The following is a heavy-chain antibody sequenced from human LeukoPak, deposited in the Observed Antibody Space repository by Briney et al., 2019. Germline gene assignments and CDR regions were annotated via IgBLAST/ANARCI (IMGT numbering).Heavy chain of an antibody. Sequence: GASVKVSCKASGYTFTGYYTQWVRQAPGQGLEWMGWINPNSGGTNYARKFQGRVTMTRDTSISTAYMELSNLRSDDTAMYYCARDASGSPGGWFDPWGQGTPVTVSS. D-gene: IGHD1-26*01. J-gene: IGHJ5*02. V-gene: IGHV1-2*02. CDR1: GYTFTGYY. CDR3: ARDASGSPGGWFDP. CDR2: INPNSGGT.